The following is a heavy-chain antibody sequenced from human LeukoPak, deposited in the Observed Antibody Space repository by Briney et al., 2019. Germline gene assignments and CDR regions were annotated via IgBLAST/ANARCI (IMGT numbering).Heavy chain of an antibody. D-gene: IGHD3-22*01. CDR3: ARARGTYYYDSNRFDY. Sequence: ASVKVSCKASGYTFTSYGISWVRQAPGQGLEWMGWISAYNGNTNYAQKLQGRVTMTTDTSTSTAYMELRSLRSDDTAVYYCARARGTYYYDSNRFDYWGQGTLVTVSS. J-gene: IGHJ4*02. V-gene: IGHV1-18*01. CDR2: ISAYNGNT. CDR1: GYTFTSYG.